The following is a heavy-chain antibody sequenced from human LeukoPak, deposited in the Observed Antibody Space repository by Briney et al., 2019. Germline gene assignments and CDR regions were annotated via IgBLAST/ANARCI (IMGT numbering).Heavy chain of an antibody. CDR3: ARSGSYLEFDY. CDR2: IWYDGSNK. CDR1: GFTFSSYG. Sequence: PGGSLRLSCAASGFTFSSYGMHWVRQAPGKGLEWVAVIWYDGSNKYYADSVKGRFTISRDNSKNTLYLQMNSLRAEDTAVYYCARSGSYLEFDYWGQGTLVTISS. V-gene: IGHV3-33*01. D-gene: IGHD1-26*01. J-gene: IGHJ4*02.